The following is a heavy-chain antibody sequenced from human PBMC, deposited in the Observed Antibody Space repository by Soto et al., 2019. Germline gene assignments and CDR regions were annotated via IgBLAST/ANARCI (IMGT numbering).Heavy chain of an antibody. CDR2: IIPMFGTA. Sequence: VQQVQSGAEVKKPESSVKVSCKAPGGTFSTYAISWVRQAPGQGLEWMGGIIPMFGTANYAQRFQDRVTITADESTNTVYMELSSLRSEDTAVDVCASGLQLWLRRINNGYSGCGQGTLVTVSS. D-gene: IGHD5-12*01. CDR1: GGTFSTYA. V-gene: IGHV1-69*12. J-gene: IGHJ4*02. CDR3: ASGLQLWLRRINNGYSG.